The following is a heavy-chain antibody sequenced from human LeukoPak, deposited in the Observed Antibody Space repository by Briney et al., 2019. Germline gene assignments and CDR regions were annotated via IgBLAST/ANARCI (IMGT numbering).Heavy chain of an antibody. CDR3: AREPAVWFGEEYDCCGIYV. CDR1: GFTFSSYA. CDR2: ISYDGSNK. Sequence: GGSLRLSCAASGFTFSSYAMNWVRQAPGKGLEWVAVISYDGSNKYYADSVKGRFTISRDNSKNTLYLQMNSLRAEDTAVYYCAREPAVWFGEEYDCCGIYVWGQGTTVTVSS. D-gene: IGHD3-10*01. V-gene: IGHV3-30-3*01. J-gene: IGHJ6*02.